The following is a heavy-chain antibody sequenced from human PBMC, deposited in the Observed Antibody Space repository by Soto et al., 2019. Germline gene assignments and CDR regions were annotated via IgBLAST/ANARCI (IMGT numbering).Heavy chain of an antibody. V-gene: IGHV3-30*18. CDR2: ISYDGSNK. D-gene: IGHD5-12*01. J-gene: IGHJ4*02. CDR3: AKEQPDPYSGYGTYFDY. CDR1: GFTFSSYG. Sequence: GGSLRLSCAASGFTFSSYGMHWVRQAPGKGLEWVAVISYDGSNKYYADSVKGRFTISRDNSKNTLYLQMNSLRAEDTAVYYCAKEQPDPYSGYGTYFDYWGQGTLVTVSS.